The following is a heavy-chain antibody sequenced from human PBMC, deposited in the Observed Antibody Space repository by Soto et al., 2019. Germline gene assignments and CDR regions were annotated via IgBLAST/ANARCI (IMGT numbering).Heavy chain of an antibody. CDR2: ISSSSSYI. Sequence: PGGSLRLSCAASGFTFSSYSMNWVRQAPGKGLEWVSSISSSSSYIYYADSVKGRFTISRDNAKNSLYLQMNSLRAEDTAVYYCARDRGFGYSRTGCFDYWGQGTLVTVSS. CDR1: GFTFSSYS. V-gene: IGHV3-21*01. D-gene: IGHD6-13*01. J-gene: IGHJ4*02. CDR3: ARDRGFGYSRTGCFDY.